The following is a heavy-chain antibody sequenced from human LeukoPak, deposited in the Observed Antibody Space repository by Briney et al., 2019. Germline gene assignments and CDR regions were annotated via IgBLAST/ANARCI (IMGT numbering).Heavy chain of an antibody. CDR1: GGSISSYY. Sequence: PSETLSLTCTVSGGSISSYYWSWIRQPPGKGLEWIGYIYYSGSTNYNPSLKSRVTISVDTSKNQFSLKLSSVTAADTAVYYCARTRRWLQLGFDYWGQGTLVTVSS. V-gene: IGHV4-59*01. CDR2: IYYSGST. D-gene: IGHD5-24*01. J-gene: IGHJ4*02. CDR3: ARTRRWLQLGFDY.